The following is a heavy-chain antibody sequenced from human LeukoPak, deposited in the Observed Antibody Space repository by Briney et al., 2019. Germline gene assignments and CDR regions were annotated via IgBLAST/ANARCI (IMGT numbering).Heavy chain of an antibody. D-gene: IGHD2-21*02. V-gene: IGHV3-20*04. Sequence: GGSLRLSCAASGFTFDDYGMSWVRQAPGKGLEWVSGINWNGGSTGYADSVKGRFIISRDNAQNSLYLQMNSLRAEDTALYYCARDGPAYCGGDCYSGYWGQGTLVTVSS. CDR2: INWNGGST. J-gene: IGHJ4*02. CDR1: GFTFDDYG. CDR3: ARDGPAYCGGDCYSGY.